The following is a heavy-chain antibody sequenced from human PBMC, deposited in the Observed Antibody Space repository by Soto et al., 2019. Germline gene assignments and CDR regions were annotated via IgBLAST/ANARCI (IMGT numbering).Heavy chain of an antibody. CDR2: IFPSDSDT. CDR3: ARESVSGTYRFDS. Sequence: PGESLKISCRTSGYRFTSYWIAWVRQMPGKGLEWMGIIFPSDSDTRYSPSFQGQVTISADRSTSTVFLQWASLKASDTAVYYCARESVSGTYRFDSWGQGTLVTVSS. CDR1: GYRFTSYW. J-gene: IGHJ4*02. D-gene: IGHD3-16*02. V-gene: IGHV5-51*01.